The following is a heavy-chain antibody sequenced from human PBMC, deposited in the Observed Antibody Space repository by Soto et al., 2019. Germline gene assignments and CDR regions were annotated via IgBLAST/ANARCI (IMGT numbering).Heavy chain of an antibody. CDR3: ASAAGPYYAFWSGYSLAY. V-gene: IGHV4-59*01. CDR1: GGSISSYY. CDR2: IYYSGST. Sequence: SETLSLTCTVSGGSISSYYWSWIRQPPGKGLEWIGYIYYSGSTNYNPSLKSRVTISVDTSKNQFSLKLSSVTAADTAVYYCASAAGPYYAFWSGYSLAYWGQGTLVTVS. D-gene: IGHD3-3*01. J-gene: IGHJ4*02.